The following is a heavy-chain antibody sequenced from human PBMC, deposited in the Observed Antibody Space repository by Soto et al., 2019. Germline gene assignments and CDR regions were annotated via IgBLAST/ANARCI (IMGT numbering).Heavy chain of an antibody. CDR2: IIPIFGTA. Sequence: QVQLVQSGAEVKKPGSSVKFSCKASGGTFSSYAISWVRQAPGQGLAWMGGIIPIFGTANYAQTFQGRVTITADESTSTAYMELSSLSSEDTGLYDCAITHFTNGVCYTEYYYYYGLDVCGQGTTVTVAS. J-gene: IGHJ6*02. D-gene: IGHD2-8*01. CDR3: AITHFTNGVCYTEYYYYYGLDV. V-gene: IGHV1-69*01. CDR1: GGTFSSYA.